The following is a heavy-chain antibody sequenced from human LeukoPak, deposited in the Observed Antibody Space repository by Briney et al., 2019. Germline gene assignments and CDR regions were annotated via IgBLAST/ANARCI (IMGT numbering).Heavy chain of an antibody. CDR1: GFTFSSYS. Sequence: GGSLRLSCAASGFTFSSYSMSWVRQAPGEGLEWVSYISSSSTEYYADSVKGRFTISRDNAKNSLYLQMNSLRAEDTAVYYCAKDEDPYYYDSSGYKNYWGQGTLVTVSS. CDR2: ISSSSTE. J-gene: IGHJ4*02. D-gene: IGHD3-22*01. CDR3: AKDEDPYYYDSSGYKNY. V-gene: IGHV3-48*01.